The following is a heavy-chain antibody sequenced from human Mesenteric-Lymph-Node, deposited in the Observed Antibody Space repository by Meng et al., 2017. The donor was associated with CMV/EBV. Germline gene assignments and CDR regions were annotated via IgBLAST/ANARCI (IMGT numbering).Heavy chain of an antibody. D-gene: IGHD3-3*01. CDR1: GFTFSSYA. CDR3: AKDGYYDFWSGRGGAFDI. J-gene: IGHJ3*02. CDR2: ISGSGGST. V-gene: IGHV3-23*01. Sequence: GGSLRLSCATSGFTFSSYAMSWVRQAPGKGLEWVSAISGSGGSTYYADSVKGRFTISRDNSKNTLYLQMNSLRAEDTAVYYCAKDGYYDFWSGRGGAFDIWGQGTMVTVSS.